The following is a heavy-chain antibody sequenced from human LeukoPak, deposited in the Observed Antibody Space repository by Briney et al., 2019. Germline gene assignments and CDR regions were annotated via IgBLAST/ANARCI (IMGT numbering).Heavy chain of an antibody. J-gene: IGHJ5*02. D-gene: IGHD3-3*01. Sequence: GGSLRLSCAASGFTVSSNYMSWVRQAPGKGLEWVSVIYSGGSTYYADSVKGRFTISRDNSKNTLYLQMNSLRAEDTAVYYCARGPSDFWSGYSYNWFDPWGQGTLVTVSS. V-gene: IGHV3-66*01. CDR1: GFTVSSNY. CDR3: ARGPSDFWSGYSYNWFDP. CDR2: IYSGGST.